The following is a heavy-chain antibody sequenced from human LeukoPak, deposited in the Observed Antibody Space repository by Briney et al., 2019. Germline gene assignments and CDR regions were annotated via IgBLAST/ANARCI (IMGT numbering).Heavy chain of an antibody. CDR2: ISYDGSNK. V-gene: IGHV3-30-3*01. Sequence: GGSLRLSCAASGFTFSSYAMHWVRQAPGKGLEWVAVISYDGSNKYYADSVKGRFTISKDNSKNTLYLQMNSLRAEDTAVYYCASALGDIVATIFDYWGQGTLVTVSS. J-gene: IGHJ4*02. CDR1: GFTFSSYA. CDR3: ASALGDIVATIFDY. D-gene: IGHD5-12*01.